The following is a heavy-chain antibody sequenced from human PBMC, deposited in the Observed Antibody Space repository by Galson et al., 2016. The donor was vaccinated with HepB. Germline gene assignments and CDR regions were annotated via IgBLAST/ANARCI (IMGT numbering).Heavy chain of an antibody. Sequence: SVKVSCKASGGTFSFYVISWVRQAPGQGLEWMGGIIPFLGTSNYAQRFQGRVTITADKSTSTAYMELSGLRSGDTAVYYCAKSACYYGSGYYYAMDVWGQGTTVNVSS. J-gene: IGHJ6*02. CDR2: IIPFLGTS. V-gene: IGHV1-69*06. CDR1: GGTFSFYV. D-gene: IGHD3-10*01. CDR3: AKSACYYGSGYYYAMDV.